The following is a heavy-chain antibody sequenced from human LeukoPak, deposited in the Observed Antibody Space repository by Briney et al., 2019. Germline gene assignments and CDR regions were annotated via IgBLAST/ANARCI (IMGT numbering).Heavy chain of an antibody. CDR3: ARGQYDFWSGYYDAFDI. V-gene: IGHV4-61*02. CDR1: GGSISSGSYY. CDR2: IYTSGST. J-gene: IGHJ3*02. Sequence: PSETLSLTCTVSGGSISSGSYYWSWIRQPAGKGLEWIGRIYTSGSTNYNPSLKSRVTISVDTSKNQFSLKLSSVTAADTAVYYCARGQYDFWSGYYDAFDIWGQGTMVTVSS. D-gene: IGHD3-3*01.